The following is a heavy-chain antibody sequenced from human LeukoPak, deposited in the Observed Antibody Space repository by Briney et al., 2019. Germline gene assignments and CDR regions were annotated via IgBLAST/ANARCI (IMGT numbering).Heavy chain of an antibody. D-gene: IGHD3-10*01. Sequence: SETLSLTCTVSGGSISSGGYYWSWIRQPPGKGLEWIGYIYHSGSTYYNPSLKSRVTISVDRSKNQFSLKLSSVTAADTAVYYCARDSFGSGSYYTPPGYYYYYYMDVWGKGTTVTVSS. CDR3: ARDSFGSGSYYTPPGYYYYYYMDV. J-gene: IGHJ6*03. CDR1: GGSISSGGYY. CDR2: IYHSGST. V-gene: IGHV4-30-2*01.